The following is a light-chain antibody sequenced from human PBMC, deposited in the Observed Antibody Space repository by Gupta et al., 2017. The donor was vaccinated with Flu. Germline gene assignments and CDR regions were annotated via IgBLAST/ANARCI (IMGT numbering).Light chain of an antibody. CDR2: GAS. CDR3: QQYNNWPPWT. Sequence: EIVMTQSPATLSVSQGERATLSCRASQSVSSNLAWYQPTPGQAPRLLIDGASTRATGIPARFSGSGCGTEFTLTIRSPQSEDFAVYYCQQYNNWPPWTFGQGTKGEIK. CDR1: QSVSSN. J-gene: IGKJ1*01. V-gene: IGKV3-15*01.